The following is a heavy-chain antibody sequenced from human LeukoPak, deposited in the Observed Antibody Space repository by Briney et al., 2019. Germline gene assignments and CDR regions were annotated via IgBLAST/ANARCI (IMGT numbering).Heavy chain of an antibody. CDR3: ARNDYGDYFFDY. CDR2: ISYDGSKK. CDR1: GFTFRSRS. D-gene: IGHD4-17*01. V-gene: IGHV3-30-3*01. Sequence: PGGSLRLSCVASGFTFRSRSMHWVRQAPGKGLEWVAIISYDGSKKYYADSVKGRFTISRDNSKTTVYLEMNSLRPDDTAVYYCARNDYGDYFFDYWGQGALVTVSS. J-gene: IGHJ4*02.